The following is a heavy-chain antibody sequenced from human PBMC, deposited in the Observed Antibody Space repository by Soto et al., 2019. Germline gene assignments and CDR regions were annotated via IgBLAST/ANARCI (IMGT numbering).Heavy chain of an antibody. V-gene: IGHV1-69*01. J-gene: IGHJ6*02. CDR2: IIPIFGTA. CDR1: GGTFSSYA. CDR3: ARPLGGGGSYYYGMDV. D-gene: IGHD1-26*01. Sequence: QVQLVQSGAEVKKPGSSVKVSCKASGGTFSSYAISWVRQAPGQGLEWMGGIIPIFGTANYAQKFQGRVTIPADEPTSTAYMELSSLRSEDTAVYYCARPLGGGGSYYYGMDVWGQGTTVTVSS.